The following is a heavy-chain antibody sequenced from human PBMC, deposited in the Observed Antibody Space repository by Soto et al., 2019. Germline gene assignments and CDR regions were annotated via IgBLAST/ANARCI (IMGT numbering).Heavy chain of an antibody. J-gene: IGHJ4*02. V-gene: IGHV3-30-3*01. Sequence: QVQLVESGGGVVQPGRSLRLSCAASGFTFSSYAMHWVRQAPGKGLEWVAVISYDGSNKYYADSVKGRFTISRDNSKNTLYLQMNSLRAEDTAVYYCARSYDSSGYFSVGPCYWGQGTLVTVSS. CDR2: ISYDGSNK. D-gene: IGHD3-22*01. CDR3: ARSYDSSGYFSVGPCY. CDR1: GFTFSSYA.